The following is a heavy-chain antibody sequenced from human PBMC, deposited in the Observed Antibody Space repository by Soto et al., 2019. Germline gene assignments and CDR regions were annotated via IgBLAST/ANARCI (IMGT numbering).Heavy chain of an antibody. CDR3: ARGVGSVRDGYNYVWFDP. CDR2: IYYSGST. D-gene: IGHD5-12*01. V-gene: IGHV4-31*03. Sequence: QVQLQESGPGLVKPSQTLSLTCTVSGGSISSGGYYWSWIRQHPGKGLEWIGYIYYSGSTYYNPSLQSRVTTSVDTSKTQFSLKLSSVPAADTAVYYCARGVGSVRDGYNYVWFDPWGQGTLVTVSS. J-gene: IGHJ5*02. CDR1: GGSISSGGYY.